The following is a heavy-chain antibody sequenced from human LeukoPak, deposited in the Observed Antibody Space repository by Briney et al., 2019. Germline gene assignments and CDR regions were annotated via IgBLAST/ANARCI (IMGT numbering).Heavy chain of an antibody. J-gene: IGHJ4*02. CDR1: EFTFSSYG. CDR2: ISGSGGST. D-gene: IGHD3-16*01. V-gene: IGHV3-23*01. Sequence: PGGSLRLSCAASEFTFSSYGMSWVRQAPGKGLEWVSAISGSGGSTYYADSVKGRFTISRDNSKNTLYLQMNSLRAEDTAVYYCAKARRGSYDYVSLYYFDYWGQGTLVTVSS. CDR3: AKARRGSYDYVSLYYFDY.